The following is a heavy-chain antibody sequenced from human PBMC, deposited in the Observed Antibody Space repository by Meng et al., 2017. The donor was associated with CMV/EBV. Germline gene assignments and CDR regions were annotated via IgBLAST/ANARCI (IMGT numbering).Heavy chain of an antibody. D-gene: IGHD2-2*01. J-gene: IGHJ6*02. CDR2: INPNSGGT. CDR1: GYTFTGYY. Sequence: ASVKVSCKASGYTFTGYYMHWVRQAPGQGLEWMGWINPNSGGTNYAQKFQGRVTMTRDTSTSTAYMELSRLRSDDTAVYYCARVRERNTSSTSYYYGMDVWGQGTTVTVSS. CDR3: ARVRERNTSSTSYYYGMDV. V-gene: IGHV1-2*02.